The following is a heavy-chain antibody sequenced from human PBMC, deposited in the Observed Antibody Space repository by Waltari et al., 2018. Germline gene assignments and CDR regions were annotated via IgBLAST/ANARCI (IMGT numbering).Heavy chain of an antibody. J-gene: IGHJ4*02. CDR2: ISSSSGNR. CDR1: GFHSRTFR. CDR3: ARGVSITETPWFAY. D-gene: IGHD5-12*01. V-gene: IGHV3-21*02. Sequence: EVQLVESGGGQVKPGGSLRLSCATSGFHSRTFRRNWVRQAPGKGLEWVSSISSSSGNRYYADSVKGRFTISRDNAKNSMYMQLNSLRVEDTAIYYCARGVSITETPWFAYWGQGTLVTVSS.